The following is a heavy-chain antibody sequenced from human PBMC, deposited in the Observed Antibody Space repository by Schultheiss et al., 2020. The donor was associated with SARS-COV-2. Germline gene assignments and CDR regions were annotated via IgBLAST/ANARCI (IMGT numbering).Heavy chain of an antibody. CDR2: ISSSSSYI. D-gene: IGHD6-19*01. V-gene: IGHV3-21*01. CDR1: GFTFSSYS. CDR3: ARDVGAVAGSNFDY. J-gene: IGHJ4*02. Sequence: GGSLRLSCAGSGFTFSSYSMNWVRQAPGKGLEWVSSISSSSSYIYYADSVKGRFTISRDNAKNSLYLQMNSLRAEDTAVYYCARDVGAVAGSNFDYWGQGTLVTV.